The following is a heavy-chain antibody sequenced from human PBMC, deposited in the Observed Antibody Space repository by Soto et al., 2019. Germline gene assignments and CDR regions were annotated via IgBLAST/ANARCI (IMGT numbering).Heavy chain of an antibody. Sequence: QVQLVESGGGVVQPGRSLRLSCAASGFTFRSYGMHWVRQAPGKGLEWVAVISYDGSDRYYADSVKGRFTISRDNSKNTLYLQMNSLRAEDTAVYYCAKVSSDRGYNFYGMDVWGQGTTVTVSS. CDR3: AKVSSDRGYNFYGMDV. V-gene: IGHV3-30*18. CDR1: GFTFRSYG. D-gene: IGHD5-12*01. J-gene: IGHJ6*02. CDR2: ISYDGSDR.